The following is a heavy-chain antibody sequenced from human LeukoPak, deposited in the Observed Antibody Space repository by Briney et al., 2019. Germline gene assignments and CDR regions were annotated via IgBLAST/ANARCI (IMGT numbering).Heavy chain of an antibody. V-gene: IGHV2-26*02. Sequence: SGPVLVKPTETLTLTCTVSGFSLSNARMGVSWIRQPPGEALEWLAHIFSNDEKSYSTSLKSRLTISKDTSKSQVVLTMTNMDPVDTATYYCARIGSGWYADYWGQGTLVTVSS. D-gene: IGHD6-19*01. CDR3: ARIGSGWYADY. CDR2: IFSNDEK. CDR1: GFSLSNARMG. J-gene: IGHJ4*02.